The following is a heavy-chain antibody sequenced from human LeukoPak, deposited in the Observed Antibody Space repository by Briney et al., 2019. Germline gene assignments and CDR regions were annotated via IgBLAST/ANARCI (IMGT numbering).Heavy chain of an antibody. V-gene: IGHV1-24*01. J-gene: IGHJ4*02. CDR2: FDPEDGET. Sequence: GASVTVSCKVSGYTLTELSMHWVRQAPGKGLEWMGGFDPEDGETIYAQKFQGRVTMTEDTSTDTAYMELSSLRSEDTAVYYCATAPFWSDSLYLPFDYWGQGTLVTVSS. CDR3: ATAPFWSDSLYLPFDY. D-gene: IGHD3-3*01. CDR1: GYTLTELS.